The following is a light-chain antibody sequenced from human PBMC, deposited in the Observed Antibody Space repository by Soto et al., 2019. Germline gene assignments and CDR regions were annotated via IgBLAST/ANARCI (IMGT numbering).Light chain of an antibody. Sequence: QSVLTQPPSVSGAPGQKVTISCTGSSSNIGAGYDVHWYQQLPGTAPQLLIYGSIDRPSGVPDRFSGSKSGTSASLAITGLQAEDEADFYCQSYDSSLSGWVFGGGTKLTVL. J-gene: IGLJ2*01. CDR2: GSI. CDR3: QSYDSSLSGWV. CDR1: SSNIGAGYD. V-gene: IGLV1-40*01.